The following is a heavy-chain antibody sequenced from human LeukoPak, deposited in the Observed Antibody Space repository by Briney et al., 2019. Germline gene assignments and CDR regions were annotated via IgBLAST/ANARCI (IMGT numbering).Heavy chain of an antibody. D-gene: IGHD1-26*01. V-gene: IGHV3-23*01. CDR2: ISGSGGST. CDR1: GFTFSSYA. Sequence: GGSLRLSCAASGFTFSSYAMSWVRQAPGKGLEWVSAISGSGGSTYYADSVKGRFTISRDNSKNTLYLQMNSLRADDTAIYYCAKGKVNHLGALDFWGQGTLVTVSS. J-gene: IGHJ4*02. CDR3: AKGKVNHLGALDF.